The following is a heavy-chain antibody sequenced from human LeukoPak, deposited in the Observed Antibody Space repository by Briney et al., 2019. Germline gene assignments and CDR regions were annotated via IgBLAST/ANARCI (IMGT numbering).Heavy chain of an antibody. V-gene: IGHV3-30-3*02. Sequence: GRSLRLSCAASGFTFSSYAMHWVRQAPGKGLEWVAVISYDGSNKYYADSVKGRFTISRDNSKNTLYLQMSSLRAEDTAVYYCAKCWSRVGEWLLYYFDYWGQGTLVTVSS. CDR1: GFTFSSYA. CDR3: AKCWSRVGEWLLYYFDY. J-gene: IGHJ4*02. D-gene: IGHD3-3*01. CDR2: ISYDGSNK.